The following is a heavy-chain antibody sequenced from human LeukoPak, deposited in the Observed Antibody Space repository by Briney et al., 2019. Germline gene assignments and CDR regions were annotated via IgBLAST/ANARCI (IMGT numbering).Heavy chain of an antibody. D-gene: IGHD3-16*01. J-gene: IGHJ4*02. V-gene: IGHV4-34*01. Sequence: SETLSLTCAVSGGSITYHSWTWIRQSPGQGLEWIGEINHTGSTNYNSSLQSRVTMSVDTSKNQFSLKLSEVTAADTAVYFCTRWGSWPYDYWGQGTLVTVSS. CDR1: GGSITYHS. CDR2: INHTGST. CDR3: TRWGSWPYDY.